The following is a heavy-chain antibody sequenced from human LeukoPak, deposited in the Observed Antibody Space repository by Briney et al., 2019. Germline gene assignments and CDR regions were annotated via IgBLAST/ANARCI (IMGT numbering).Heavy chain of an antibody. CDR1: GFSFTTGGEG. D-gene: IGHD3-10*01. Sequence: ASGPTLVNPTQTLTLTCTFSGFSFTTGGEGVGWLRQPPGKTLEWLGVISWDDRPRISPSLRSRLTITRDTSKNQVVLTMTNMDSIDTATYFCAHRRRGFGDLFDSWGQGTLVIVSS. CDR3: AHRRRGFGDLFDS. CDR2: ISWDDRP. V-gene: IGHV2-5*02. J-gene: IGHJ4*02.